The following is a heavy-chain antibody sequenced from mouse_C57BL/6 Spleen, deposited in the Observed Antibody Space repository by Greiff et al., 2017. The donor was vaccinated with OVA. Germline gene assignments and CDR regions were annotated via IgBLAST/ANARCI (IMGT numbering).Heavy chain of an antibody. CDR1: GFTFSSYA. Sequence: EVQLVESGGGLVMPGGSLKLSCAASGFTFSSYAMSWVRQTPEKRLELVATISDGGSYTYYPDNVKGRFTISRDNAKNNLYLQMIHLKSEDTAMYYCARCLDYDQCYYFDYWGQGTTLTVSS. CDR3: ARCLDYDQCYYFDY. V-gene: IGHV5-4*01. J-gene: IGHJ2*01. D-gene: IGHD2-4*01. CDR2: ISDGGSYT.